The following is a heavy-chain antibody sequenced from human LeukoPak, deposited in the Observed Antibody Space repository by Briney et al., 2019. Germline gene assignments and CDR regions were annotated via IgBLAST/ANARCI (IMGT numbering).Heavy chain of an antibody. CDR2: INHSGSI. V-gene: IGHV4-34*01. CDR3: ARGPLGSSGEY. J-gene: IGHJ4*02. Sequence: SDTLSLTCAVYGASFNSYYWDWIRQPPGKGLEWIGEINHSGSIKYNPSLKSRVTISVDRSKNQFALKMSGVTAADTAIYYCARGPLGSSGEYWGQGSLVTVSS. D-gene: IGHD6-6*01. CDR1: GASFNSYY.